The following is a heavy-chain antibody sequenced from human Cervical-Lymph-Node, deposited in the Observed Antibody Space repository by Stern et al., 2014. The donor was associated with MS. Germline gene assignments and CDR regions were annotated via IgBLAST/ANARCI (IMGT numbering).Heavy chain of an antibody. CDR2: IYGGSIT. V-gene: IGHV3-66*01. Sequence: EVQLVESGGGLAQPGGSLRLSCAASGLSVNANYMTWVRQAPGKGLEWVPLIYGGSITHYADSGKGRFTISRENSENKLYLKMNHLRVEDSALYYCTREMAARRFAPGGQGPLVIVPP. D-gene: IGHD6-6*01. J-gene: IGHJ5*02. CDR1: GLSVNANY. CDR3: TREMAARRFAP.